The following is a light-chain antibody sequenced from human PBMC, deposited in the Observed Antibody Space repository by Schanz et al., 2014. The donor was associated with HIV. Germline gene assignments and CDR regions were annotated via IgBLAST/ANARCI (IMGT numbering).Light chain of an antibody. V-gene: IGKV3-15*01. CDR3: QQYNNWPRT. Sequence: EIVLTQSPATLSLSPGERATLSCRASQSVSSNLAWYQQKPGQAPRLLIYGASTRATDIPARFSGSGSGTEFTLTISSLQSEDFAVYYCQQYNNWPRTFGPGTKVDIK. CDR2: GAS. J-gene: IGKJ3*01. CDR1: QSVSSN.